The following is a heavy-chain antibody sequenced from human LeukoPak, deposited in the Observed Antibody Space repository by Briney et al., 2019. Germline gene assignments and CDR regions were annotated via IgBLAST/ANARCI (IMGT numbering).Heavy chain of an antibody. Sequence: PSETLSLTCAVYGGSFSGYYWSWIRQPPGKGLEWIGEINHSGSTNYNPSLKSRVTISVDTSKNQSSLKLSSVTAADTAVYYCARMTARDAYWGQGTLVTVSS. V-gene: IGHV4-34*01. CDR1: GGSFSGYY. J-gene: IGHJ4*02. CDR3: ARMTARDAY. D-gene: IGHD6-6*01. CDR2: INHSGST.